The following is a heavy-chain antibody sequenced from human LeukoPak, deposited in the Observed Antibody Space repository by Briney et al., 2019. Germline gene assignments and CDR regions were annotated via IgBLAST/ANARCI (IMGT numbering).Heavy chain of an antibody. Sequence: GGSLRLSCAASGFTFRRYWMSWVRLAPGKGLEWVANIMVDGSEKHYVDSVKGRFTISRDNAENSLYLQMYSLRAEDTAVYYCAREGYGGDSMGLDYWGQGTLVTVSS. J-gene: IGHJ4*02. CDR3: AREGYGGDSMGLDY. D-gene: IGHD4-23*01. V-gene: IGHV3-7*01. CDR2: IMVDGSEK. CDR1: GFTFRRYW.